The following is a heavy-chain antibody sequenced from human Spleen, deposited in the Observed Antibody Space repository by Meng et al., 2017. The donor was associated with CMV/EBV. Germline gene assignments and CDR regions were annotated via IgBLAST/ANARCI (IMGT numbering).Heavy chain of an antibody. J-gene: IGHJ4*02. Sequence: GEALKISCAASGFTFSNYEMNWVRQAPGQGLEWVSYISTSGSTMYYADSVKGRFTVSRDNAKTSLYLQMNSLRAEDTAVYYCARNGQKTGTTSNYWGQGTLVTVSS. CDR2: ISTSGSTM. D-gene: IGHD1-14*01. V-gene: IGHV3-48*03. CDR1: GFTFSNYE. CDR3: ARNGQKTGTTSNY.